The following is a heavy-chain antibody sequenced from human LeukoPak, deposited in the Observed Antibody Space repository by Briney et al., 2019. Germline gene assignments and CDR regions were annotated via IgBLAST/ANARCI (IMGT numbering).Heavy chain of an antibody. CDR1: GCSFPIYW. J-gene: IGHJ4*02. CDR2: IYPGDSDT. CDR3: ARRSTYGSGTDYLFDY. Sequence: GESLKISCKGSGCSFPIYWIAWVRQMPGKGLEWMGIIYPGDSDTRYSPSFQGQITISADKSISTAYLQWSSLKASDTAMYYCARRSTYGSGTDYLFDYWGQGTLVTVSS. D-gene: IGHD3-10*01. V-gene: IGHV5-51*01.